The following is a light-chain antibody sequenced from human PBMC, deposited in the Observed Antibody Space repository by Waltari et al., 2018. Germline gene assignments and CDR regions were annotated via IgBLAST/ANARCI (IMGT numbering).Light chain of an antibody. CDR1: QGIRDD. V-gene: IGKV1-6*01. CDR2: AAS. Sequence: AIQLTQSPSSVSASVGDRVTITCRASQGIRDDLGWYQQKPGKAPKLLIYAASNLQNGVPSRFSGSGSGTDFTLTISSLQPEDFATYFCLQDYNYPRTFGPGTKVEIK. CDR3: LQDYNYPRT. J-gene: IGKJ3*01.